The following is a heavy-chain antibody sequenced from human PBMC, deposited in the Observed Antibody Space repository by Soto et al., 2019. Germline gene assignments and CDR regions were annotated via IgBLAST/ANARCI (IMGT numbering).Heavy chain of an antibody. CDR2: ISPLKGRT. D-gene: IGHD4-17*01. V-gene: IGHV1-18*04. Sequence: VQLVQSGRDLKRPGASMKVSCKASGYTFTSYGISWVRQAPGQGLEWMAWISPLKGRTQYSQKAQGRVTLSTDTSSNTAYMEMTTLRVDDTAVYYCAMDYGDRPEYFKHWGQGTLVTVS. J-gene: IGHJ1*01. CDR3: AMDYGDRPEYFKH. CDR1: GYTFTSYG.